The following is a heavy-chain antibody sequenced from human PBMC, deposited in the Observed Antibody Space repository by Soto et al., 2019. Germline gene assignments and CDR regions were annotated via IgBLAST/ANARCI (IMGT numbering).Heavy chain of an antibody. Sequence: QITLKESGPTLVKPTQPLTLTCTFSGFSLSTSGVAVGWIRQPPGKALEWLALIYWDDDKRYSPSLKSRLTIXXHXSXXQVVLTMTNMDPVDTATYYCAHSLYYARSGSYFDYWGQGTLVTVSS. CDR2: IYWDDDK. D-gene: IGHD3-10*01. CDR1: GFSLSTSGVA. J-gene: IGHJ4*02. V-gene: IGHV2-5*02. CDR3: AHSLYYARSGSYFDY.